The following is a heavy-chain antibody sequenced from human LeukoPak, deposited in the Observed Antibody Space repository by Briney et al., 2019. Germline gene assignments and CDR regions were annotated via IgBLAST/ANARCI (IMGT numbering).Heavy chain of an antibody. Sequence: PSETLSLTCTVSSGSINNNSYYWGWIRQPPGKGLEWIGSIYYSGITYYNPSLKSRVTISVDTSKNQFSLKLSSVTAADTAVYYCARGHWGTGSSSWYGYYYYYMDVWGKGTTVTVSS. J-gene: IGHJ6*03. CDR2: IYYSGIT. D-gene: IGHD6-13*01. CDR3: ARGHWGTGSSSWYGYYYYYMDV. V-gene: IGHV4-39*07. CDR1: SGSINNNSYY.